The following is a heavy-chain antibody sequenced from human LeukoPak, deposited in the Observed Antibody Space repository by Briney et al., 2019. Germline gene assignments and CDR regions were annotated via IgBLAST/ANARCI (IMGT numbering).Heavy chain of an antibody. CDR1: GFTFSSYS. CDR3: ASSIAAAGPRDY. V-gene: IGHV3-21*01. Sequence: GGSLRLSCAASGFTFSSYSMNWVRQAPGKGLEWVSSISSSSSYIYYADSMKGRFTISRDNAKNSLYLQMNSLRAEDTAVYYCASSIAAAGPRDYWGQGTLVTVSS. J-gene: IGHJ4*02. CDR2: ISSSSSYI. D-gene: IGHD6-13*01.